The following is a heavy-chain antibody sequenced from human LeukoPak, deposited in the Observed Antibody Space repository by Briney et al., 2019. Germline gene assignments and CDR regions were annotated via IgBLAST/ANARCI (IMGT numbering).Heavy chain of an antibody. J-gene: IGHJ4*02. V-gene: IGHV3-23*01. CDR2: ISGSGGRT. CDR3: AKDERYYYDSSGYLRFDY. CDR1: GFTFSSNA. Sequence: GGSLRLSCVASGFTFSSNAMRWVRQAPGKGLEWVSAISGSGGRTYYADSVKGRFTISRDNSKNTLYLQMNSLRAEDTAVYYCAKDERYYYDSSGYLRFDYWGQGTLVTVSS. D-gene: IGHD3-22*01.